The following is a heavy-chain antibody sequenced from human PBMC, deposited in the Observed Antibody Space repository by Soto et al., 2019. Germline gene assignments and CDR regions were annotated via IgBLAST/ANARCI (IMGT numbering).Heavy chain of an antibody. V-gene: IGHV3-21*01. CDR1: GFTFSSYS. Sequence: EVQLVESGGGLVKPGGSLRLSCAASGFTFSSYSMNWVRQAPGKGLEWVSSISSSSSYIYYADSVKGRFTISRENAKNSLYLQMNSLRAEDTAVYYCARDMDNYSNFYYYYYYGMDVWGQGTTVTVSS. CDR3: ARDMDNYSNFYYYYYYGMDV. J-gene: IGHJ6*02. CDR2: ISSSSSYI. D-gene: IGHD4-4*01.